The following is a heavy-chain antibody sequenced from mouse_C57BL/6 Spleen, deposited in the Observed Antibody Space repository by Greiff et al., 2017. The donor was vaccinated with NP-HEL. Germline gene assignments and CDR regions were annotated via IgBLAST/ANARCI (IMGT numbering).Heavy chain of an antibody. J-gene: IGHJ2*01. CDR1: GYAFSSYW. CDR2: IYPGDGDT. Sequence: QVQLKESGAELVKPGASVKISCKASGYAFSSYWMNWVKQRPGKGLEWIGQIYPGDGDTNYNGKFKGKATLTADKSSSTAYMQLSSLTSEDSAVYFCARSEGLRREFDYWGQGTTLTVSS. CDR3: ARSEGLRREFDY. V-gene: IGHV1-80*01. D-gene: IGHD2-4*01.